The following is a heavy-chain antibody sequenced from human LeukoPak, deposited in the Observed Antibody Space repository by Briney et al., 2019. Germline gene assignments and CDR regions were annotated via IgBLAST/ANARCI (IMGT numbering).Heavy chain of an antibody. CDR3: ARGGAPQYYYDSSGYYYGAFDI. J-gene: IGHJ3*02. V-gene: IGHV4-59*01. CDR1: GGSSSSYY. CDR2: IYYSGST. D-gene: IGHD3-22*01. Sequence: SSETLSLXCTVSGGSSSSYYWSWIRQPPGKGLEWIGYIYYSGSTNYNPSLKSRVTISVDTSKNQFSLKLSSVTAADTAVYYCARGGAPQYYYDSSGYYYGAFDIWGQGTMVTVSS.